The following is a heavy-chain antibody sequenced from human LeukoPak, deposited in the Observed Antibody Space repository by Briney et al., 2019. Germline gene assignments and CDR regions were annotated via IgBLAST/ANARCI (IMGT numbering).Heavy chain of an antibody. CDR3: ARDMYGSVPADAFDI. D-gene: IGHD3-10*01. Sequence: PSETLSLTCAVYGGSFSGYYWSWIRQPPGKGLEWIGEINHSGSTNYNPPLKSRVTTSVDTSKHQFSLKLSSVTAADTAVYYCARDMYGSVPADAFDIWGQGTTVTVSS. J-gene: IGHJ3*02. CDR2: INHSGST. V-gene: IGHV4-34*01. CDR1: GGSFSGYY.